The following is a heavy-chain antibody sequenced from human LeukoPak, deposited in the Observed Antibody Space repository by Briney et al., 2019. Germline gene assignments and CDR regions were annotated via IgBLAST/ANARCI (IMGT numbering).Heavy chain of an antibody. CDR2: MNPNSGNT. J-gene: IGHJ6*02. Sequence: GASVKVSCKASGYTFTSYDINWVRQATGQGLEWMGWMNPNSGNTGYAQKFQGRVTMTRNTSISTAYMELSSLRSEDTAVYYCARDNSIGYSYGPPDYYYYYGMDVWGQGTTVTVSS. D-gene: IGHD5-18*01. V-gene: IGHV1-8*01. CDR3: ARDNSIGYSYGPPDYYYYYGMDV. CDR1: GYTFTSYD.